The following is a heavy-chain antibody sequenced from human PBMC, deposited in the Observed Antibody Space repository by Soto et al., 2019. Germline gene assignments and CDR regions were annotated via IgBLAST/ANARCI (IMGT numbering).Heavy chain of an antibody. CDR2: INAGNGNT. CDR3: AVNGGYWGWYFDL. V-gene: IGHV1-3*01. Sequence: GPSVKVSCKASGYTFTSYAMHWVRQAPGQRLEWMGWINAGNGNTKYSQKFQGRVTITRDTSASTAYMELSSLRSEDTAVYYCAVNGGYWGWYFDLWGRGTLVTVSS. J-gene: IGHJ2*01. D-gene: IGHD2-21*01. CDR1: GYTFTSYA.